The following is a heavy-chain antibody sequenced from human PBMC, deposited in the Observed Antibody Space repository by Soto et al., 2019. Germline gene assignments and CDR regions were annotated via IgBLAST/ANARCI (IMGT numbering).Heavy chain of an antibody. CDR1: GFVFDEYA. CDR3: AKEIEDSSSSSAAGYYYYPMDV. D-gene: IGHD6-6*01. Sequence: EVQLVESGGGLVQPGRSLRLSCAASGFVFDEYAMHWVRQAPGKGLEWVSGITWNSGYIGYADSVKGRFTISRDNAKNSLYLQMNSLRAEDTALYYCAKEIEDSSSSSAAGYYYYPMDVWGQGTTVTVSS. CDR2: ITWNSGYI. V-gene: IGHV3-9*01. J-gene: IGHJ6*02.